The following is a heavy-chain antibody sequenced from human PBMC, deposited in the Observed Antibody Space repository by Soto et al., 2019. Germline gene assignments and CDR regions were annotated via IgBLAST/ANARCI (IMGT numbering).Heavy chain of an antibody. CDR2: INHSGST. CDR3: AREGHYYDSSGYSY. D-gene: IGHD3-22*01. CDR1: GGSFSGYY. J-gene: IGHJ4*02. V-gene: IGHV4-34*01. Sequence: SETLSLTCAVYGGSFSGYYWSWIRQPPGKGLEWIGEINHSGSTNYNPSLKSRVTISVDTSKNQFSLKLSSVTAADTAVYYCAREGHYYDSSGYSYWGQGTLVTVSS.